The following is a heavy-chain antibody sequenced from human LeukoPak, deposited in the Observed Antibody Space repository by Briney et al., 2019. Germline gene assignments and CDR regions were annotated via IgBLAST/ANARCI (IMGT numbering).Heavy chain of an antibody. D-gene: IGHD6-19*01. CDR2: IIPIFGTA. Sequence: SVKVSCKASGGTFSSYAISWVRQAPGQGLEWTGGIIPIFGTANYAQKFQGRVTITADESTSTAYMELSSLRSEDTAVYYCARGGIAVAGRGALDYWGQGTLVTVSS. CDR1: GGTFSSYA. J-gene: IGHJ4*02. V-gene: IGHV1-69*13. CDR3: ARGGIAVAGRGALDY.